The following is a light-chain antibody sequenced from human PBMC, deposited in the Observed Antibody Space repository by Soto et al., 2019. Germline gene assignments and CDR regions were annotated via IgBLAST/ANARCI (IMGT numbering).Light chain of an antibody. J-gene: IGLJ1*01. CDR1: SRDIGAFNH. Sequence: QSPLPEPASVSDSPGQSVTISCIGTSRDIGAFNHVSWHQQHPGKAPKLIIYDVINRPSGVSNRFSGSKTGNTASLIISGLQAEEEAHYYCSSSTSRSSYVFGSGTKVTVL. V-gene: IGLV2-14*03. CDR2: DVI. CDR3: SSSTSRSSYV.